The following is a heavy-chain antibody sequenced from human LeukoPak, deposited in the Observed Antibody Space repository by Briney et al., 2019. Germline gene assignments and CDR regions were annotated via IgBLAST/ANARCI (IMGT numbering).Heavy chain of an antibody. CDR3: MVTAIEDFDY. CDR2: ISYDGSNK. CDR1: GFTFSSYA. V-gene: IGHV3-30-3*01. Sequence: GRSLRLSCAASGFTFSSYAMHWVRQAPGKGLERVPVISYDGSNKYYADSVKGRFTISRDNSKNTLYLQMNSLRAEDTAVYYCMVTAIEDFDYWGQGTLVTVSS. J-gene: IGHJ4*02. D-gene: IGHD2-21*02.